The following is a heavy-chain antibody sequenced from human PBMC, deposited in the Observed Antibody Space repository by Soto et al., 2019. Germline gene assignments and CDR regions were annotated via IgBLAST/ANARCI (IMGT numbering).Heavy chain of an antibody. D-gene: IGHD3-10*01. CDR1: CGSFSGYY. CDR2: INHSGST. V-gene: IGHV4-34*01. J-gene: IGHJ6*02. Sequence: WEALSLTCSFYCGSFSGYYLGLILQAPWKGLGLVGEINHSGSTNYNPSLKSRVTISVDTSKNQFSLKLSSVTAADTAVYYCARARVTMVRGPNYYYYYGMDVWGQGTTVTVSS. CDR3: ARARVTMVRGPNYYYYYGMDV.